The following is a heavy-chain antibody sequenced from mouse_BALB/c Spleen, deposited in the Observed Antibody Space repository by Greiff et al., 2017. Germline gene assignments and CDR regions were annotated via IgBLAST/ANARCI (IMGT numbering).Heavy chain of an antibody. V-gene: IGHV1-26*01. Sequence: VQLQQSGPDLVKPGASVKISCKASGYSFTGYYMHWVKQSHGKSLEWIGRVNPNNGGTSYNQKFKGKAILTVDKSSSTAYMELRSLTSEDSAVYYCAKERFFTSGSSYGNYFDDWGQGTTLTVSS. D-gene: IGHD1-1*01. CDR3: AKERFFTSGSSYGNYFDD. CDR2: VNPNNGGT. CDR1: GYSFTGYY. J-gene: IGHJ2*01.